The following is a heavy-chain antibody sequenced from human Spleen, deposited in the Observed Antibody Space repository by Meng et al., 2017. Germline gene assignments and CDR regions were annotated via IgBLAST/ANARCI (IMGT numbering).Heavy chain of an antibody. CDR2: IYTSGST. CDR3: ARNSATTIGLHFDY. V-gene: IGHV4-4*07. J-gene: IGHJ4*02. CDR1: GGSISSYY. D-gene: IGHD5-24*01. Sequence: SETLSLTCTVSGGSISSYYWSWIRQPAGKGLECIGRIYTSGSTNYNPSIKSRVTMSVDTSKNKFSMKLSSVTAAETAEYYCARNSATTIGLHFDYWGQGTLVTVSS.